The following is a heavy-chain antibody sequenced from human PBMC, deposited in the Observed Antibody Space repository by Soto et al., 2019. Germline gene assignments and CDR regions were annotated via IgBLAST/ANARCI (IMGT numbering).Heavy chain of an antibody. V-gene: IGHV1-69*19. D-gene: IGHD3-10*01. J-gene: IGHJ4*02. CDR1: GGTFNTYA. Sequence: QVQLVQSGAEMKKPGSSVKVSCQSSGGTFNTYAMNWVRQAPGQGPEWMGDISPMFGAANYAPKFQGRVTITADESRGTSYMQLSSLTSEDTALYFWAREVQVHTPAFVYWGQGTLVTVSS. CDR3: AREVQVHTPAFVY. CDR2: ISPMFGAA.